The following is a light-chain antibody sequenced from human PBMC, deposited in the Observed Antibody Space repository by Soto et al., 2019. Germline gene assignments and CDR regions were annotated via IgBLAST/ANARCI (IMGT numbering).Light chain of an antibody. CDR1: SSNIGAGYN. CDR2: GNT. J-gene: IGLJ2*01. CDR3: QSYDSSLRGSV. Sequence: QSVLTQPPSVSGAPGQRVTVSCTGRSSNIGAGYNVHWYQQLPGTAPKLLIYGNTNRPSGVPDRFSGSKSGTSASLAITGLRAEDEADYYCQSYDSSLRGSVFGGGTKVTVL. V-gene: IGLV1-40*01.